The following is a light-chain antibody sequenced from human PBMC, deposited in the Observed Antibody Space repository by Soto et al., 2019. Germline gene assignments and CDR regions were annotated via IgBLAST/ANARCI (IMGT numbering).Light chain of an antibody. CDR2: AAS. J-gene: IGKJ1*01. V-gene: IGKV1-39*01. Sequence: DIQMTQSPSSLSASVGDRVTITCRASQSISSYLNWYQQKPGKAPKLLIYAASRLQSGVPSRCSGSGSGTDFTLTISSLQPEDFATYYCQQCYSTPWGFGQWTQVEIK. CDR3: QQCYSTPWG. CDR1: QSISSY.